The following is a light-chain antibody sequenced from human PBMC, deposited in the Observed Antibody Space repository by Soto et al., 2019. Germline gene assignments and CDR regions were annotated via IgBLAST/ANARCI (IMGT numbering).Light chain of an antibody. V-gene: IGLV8-61*01. J-gene: IGLJ3*02. CDR2: STN. CDR3: VLYMGSGIWV. CDR1: SGSVSTSYY. Sequence: QTVVTQEPSFSVSPGRTVTLTCGLSSGSVSTSYYPSWYQQTPGQAPRTLIYSTNTRSSGVPDRFSGSILGNKAALTITGDKADDESDYYCVLYMGSGIWVVGGGTKLTVL.